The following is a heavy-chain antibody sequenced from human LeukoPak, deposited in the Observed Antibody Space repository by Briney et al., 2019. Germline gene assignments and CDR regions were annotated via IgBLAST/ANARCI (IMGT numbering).Heavy chain of an antibody. D-gene: IGHD5-24*01. Sequence: PGGSLRLSCAASGFTFSSYAMSWVRQPPGKGLEWVSAISASGGSTYYVDSVKGRFTISRDNSKNTLYLQMNSLRAEDTAVYYCAKDLRLLNDYNTLILDYWGQGTLVTVSS. CDR3: AKDLRLLNDYNTLILDY. J-gene: IGHJ4*02. CDR2: ISASGGST. V-gene: IGHV3-23*01. CDR1: GFTFSSYA.